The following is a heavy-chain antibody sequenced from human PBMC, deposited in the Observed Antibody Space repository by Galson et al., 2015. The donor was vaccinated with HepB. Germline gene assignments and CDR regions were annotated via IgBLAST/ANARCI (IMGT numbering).Heavy chain of an antibody. J-gene: IGHJ5*02. CDR2: ISGSGGST. D-gene: IGHD4-17*01. V-gene: IGHV3-23*01. CDR3: AKVGDYGDYNNNWFDP. Sequence: SLRLSCAASGFTFSSYAMGWVRQAPGKGLEWVSAISGSGGSTYYADSVKDRFTISRDNSKNTLYLQMNSLRAEDTAVYYCAKVGDYGDYNNNWFDPWGQGTLVTVSS. CDR1: GFTFSSYA.